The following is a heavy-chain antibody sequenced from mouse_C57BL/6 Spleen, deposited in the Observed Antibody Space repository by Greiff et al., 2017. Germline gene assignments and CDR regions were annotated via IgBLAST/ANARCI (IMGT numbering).Heavy chain of an antibody. CDR1: GYTFTSSG. CDR3: ARWYGSTSFDD. CDR2: IYPRSGNT. J-gene: IGHJ2*01. Sequence: QVQLQQSGAELARPGASVKLSCKASGYTFTSSGISWVKQRTGQGLEWIGEIYPRSGNTYYNEKFKGKATLTADKSTSTAYMALRSLASEDSAVDFCARWYGSTSFDDWGQGTTLTVSS. D-gene: IGHD1-1*01. V-gene: IGHV1-81*01.